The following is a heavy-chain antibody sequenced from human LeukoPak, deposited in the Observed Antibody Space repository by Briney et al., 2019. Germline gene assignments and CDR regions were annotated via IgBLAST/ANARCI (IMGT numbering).Heavy chain of an antibody. J-gene: IGHJ4*02. V-gene: IGHV4-34*01. CDR3: ARDKPYYDFWSGYYTGGGFDY. D-gene: IGHD3-3*01. CDR2: INHSGST. CDR1: GGSFSGYY. Sequence: SETLSLTCAVYGGSFSGYYWSWIRQPPGKGLEWIGEINHSGSTNYNPSLKSRVTISVDTSKNQFSLKLSSVTAADTAVYYCARDKPYYDFWSGYYTGGGFDYWGQGTLVTVSS.